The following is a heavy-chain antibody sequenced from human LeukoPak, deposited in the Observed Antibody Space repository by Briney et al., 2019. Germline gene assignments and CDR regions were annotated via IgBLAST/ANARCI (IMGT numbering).Heavy chain of an antibody. CDR1: GYTFTRYS. CDR2: ISAYNGNT. Sequence: ASVKVSCKASGYTFTRYSISWVRQAPGQGLEWLGWISAYNGNTNYAQKFQGRVTMTTDTSTSTAYMELRSLRSDDTAVYYCARAVGMFGSWPPYYYYYMDVWGKGTTVTVSS. V-gene: IGHV1-18*01. J-gene: IGHJ6*03. D-gene: IGHD3-10*02. CDR3: ARAVGMFGSWPPYYYYYMDV.